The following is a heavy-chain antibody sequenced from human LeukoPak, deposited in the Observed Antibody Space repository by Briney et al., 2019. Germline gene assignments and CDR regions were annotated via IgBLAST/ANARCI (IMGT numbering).Heavy chain of an antibody. V-gene: IGHV3-9*03. Sequence: GGSLRLSCAASGFTVSSNYMSWVRQAPGKGLEWVSGISWNSGSIGYADSVKGRFTISRDNAKNSLYLQMNSLRAEDMALYYCAKASNYYDSSAYFDYWGQGTLVTVSS. J-gene: IGHJ4*02. CDR2: ISWNSGSI. CDR1: GFTVSSNY. CDR3: AKASNYYDSSAYFDY. D-gene: IGHD3-22*01.